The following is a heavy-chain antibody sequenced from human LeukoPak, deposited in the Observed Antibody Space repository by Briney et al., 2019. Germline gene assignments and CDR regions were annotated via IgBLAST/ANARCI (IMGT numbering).Heavy chain of an antibody. CDR3: ARESQVFWPKETNWFDP. V-gene: IGHV1-46*01. D-gene: IGHD3-3*01. J-gene: IGHJ5*02. Sequence: ASVKVSCKASGYTFTSYYMHWVRQAPGQGLEWMGIINPSGGSTSYAQKFQGRVTMTRDTSTSTVYMELSSLRSEDTAVYYCARESQVFWPKETNWFDPWGHGTLVTVAS. CDR1: GYTFTSYY. CDR2: INPSGGST.